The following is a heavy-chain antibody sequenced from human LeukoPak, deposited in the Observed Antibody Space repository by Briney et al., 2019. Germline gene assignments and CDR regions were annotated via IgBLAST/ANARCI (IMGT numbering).Heavy chain of an antibody. CDR1: GYTLTELS. Sequence: GASVKVSCKVSGYTLTELSMRWVRQAPGKGLEWMGGFDPEDGETIYAQKFQGRVTMTEDTSTDTAYMELSSLRSEDTAVYYCAMYDFWSGYYRNYFDYWGQGTLVTVSS. CDR2: FDPEDGET. D-gene: IGHD3-3*01. J-gene: IGHJ4*02. CDR3: AMYDFWSGYYRNYFDY. V-gene: IGHV1-24*01.